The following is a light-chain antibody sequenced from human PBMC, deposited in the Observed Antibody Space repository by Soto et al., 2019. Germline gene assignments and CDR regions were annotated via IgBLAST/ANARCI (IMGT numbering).Light chain of an antibody. CDR3: QQRSNWPWT. CDR2: DAS. V-gene: IGKV3-11*01. J-gene: IGKJ1*01. CDR1: QSVSSF. Sequence: DIVLTQSPATLSLSPGERATLSCRASQSVSSFLAWYQQKPGQTPRLLIYDASNRAPGIPARFNGSGSGTDLTLTIISLEPEDFAVYYCQQRSNWPWTFGQGTKLEIK.